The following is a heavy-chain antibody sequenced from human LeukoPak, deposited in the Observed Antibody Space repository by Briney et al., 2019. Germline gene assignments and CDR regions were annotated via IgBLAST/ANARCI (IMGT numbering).Heavy chain of an antibody. V-gene: IGHV3-23*01. CDR3: AKDLYDLVYAISFDY. D-gene: IGHD2-8*01. Sequence: PGGCLRLSCAASGFTFSSYAMYWVRQAPGKGLEWGSAISGSGGSTYYADSVKGRFTISRDNSKNTLYLQINSLRDEDTAVYYCAKDLYDLVYAISFDYWGQGTLVTVSS. J-gene: IGHJ4*02. CDR2: ISGSGGST. CDR1: GFTFSSYA.